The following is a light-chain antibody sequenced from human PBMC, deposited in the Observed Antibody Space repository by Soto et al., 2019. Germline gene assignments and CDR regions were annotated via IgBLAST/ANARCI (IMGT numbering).Light chain of an antibody. J-gene: IGKJ5*01. CDR3: QQRNNWPPIT. CDR2: DAS. CDR1: QSVGSD. Sequence: EIVMTQSPATLSVSPGERATLSCRASQSVGSDLAWYQQKPGQAPRLLIYDASNRATGIPARFSGGGSETDFTLTISSLEPEDFAVYYCQQRNNWPPITFGQGTRLEIK. V-gene: IGKV3-11*01.